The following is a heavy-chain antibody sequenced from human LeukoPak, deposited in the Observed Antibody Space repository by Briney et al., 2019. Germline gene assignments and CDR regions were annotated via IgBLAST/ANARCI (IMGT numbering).Heavy chain of an antibody. J-gene: IGHJ4*02. CDR3: AKLGSIVGATTGDY. V-gene: IGHV1-2*02. Sequence: ASVKVSCKASGYTFTGYYMHWVRQAPGQGLEWMGWINPNSGGTNYAQKFQGRVTMTRDTSISTAYMEVSRLRSDDTAVYYCAKLGSIVGATTGDYWGQGTLVTVSS. CDR2: INPNSGGT. D-gene: IGHD1-26*01. CDR1: GYTFTGYY.